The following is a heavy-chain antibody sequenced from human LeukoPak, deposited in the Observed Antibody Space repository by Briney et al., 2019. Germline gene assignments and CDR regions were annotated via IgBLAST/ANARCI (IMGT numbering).Heavy chain of an antibody. Sequence: ESGPTLVKPTQTLTLTCTFSGFSLNTSGVGVSWIRQPPGKALEWLALIYWTDDTRYSPSLKSRLTIAKVTSKNQVVLTLTNMDPVDTATYYCVHRHSGIPAIWGQGTLVTVSS. D-gene: IGHD6-13*01. J-gene: IGHJ4*02. V-gene: IGHV2-5*01. CDR3: VHRHSGIPAI. CDR1: GFSLNTSGVG. CDR2: IYWTDDT.